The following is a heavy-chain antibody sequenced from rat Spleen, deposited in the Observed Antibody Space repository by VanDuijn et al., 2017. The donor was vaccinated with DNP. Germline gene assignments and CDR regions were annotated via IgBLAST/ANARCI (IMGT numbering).Heavy chain of an antibody. J-gene: IGHJ4*01. Sequence: EVQLVESGGGLVQPGRSLKLSCAASGFSFRNYGMAWVRQTPTKGLEWVATINNDGSNTYYRDSVKGRFIISRDNAKSTLYLQMDSLRSEDTATYYCAREGDEGYAMDAWGQGTSVTVSS. CDR3: AREGDEGYAMDA. CDR2: INNDGSNT. CDR1: GFSFRNYG. V-gene: IGHV5-29*01. D-gene: IGHD1-11*01.